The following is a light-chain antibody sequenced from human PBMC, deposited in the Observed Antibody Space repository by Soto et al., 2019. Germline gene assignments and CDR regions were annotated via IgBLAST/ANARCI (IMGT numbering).Light chain of an antibody. J-gene: IGKJ1*01. CDR1: QSINSW. V-gene: IGKV1-39*01. Sequence: DIQMTQSPSTLSASVGDRVTITCRASQSINSWLAWYQQKPGKAPKLLIYAASSLQSGVPSRFSGSGSGTDCTLTISSLQPEDFATYYCQQSYSTPSFGQGTNV. CDR3: QQSYSTPS. CDR2: AAS.